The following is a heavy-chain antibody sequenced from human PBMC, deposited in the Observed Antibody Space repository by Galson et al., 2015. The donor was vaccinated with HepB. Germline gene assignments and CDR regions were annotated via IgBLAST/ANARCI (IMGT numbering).Heavy chain of an antibody. D-gene: IGHD1/OR15-1a*01. J-gene: IGHJ4*02. CDR1: GFRLSDSR. CDR3: ARGNNPNY. Sequence: SLRLSCAASGFRLSDSRMTWVRQSAWRGLEWVAKINDAGCTKFYLDSVKGRITISRGNAKNSVFLQINNLRADDTIVYYCARGNNPNYWGEGTLVTVSS. V-gene: IGHV3-7*03. CDR2: INDAGCTK.